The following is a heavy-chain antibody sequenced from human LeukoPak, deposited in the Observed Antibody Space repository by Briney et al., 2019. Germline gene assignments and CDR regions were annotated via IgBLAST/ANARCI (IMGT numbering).Heavy chain of an antibody. Sequence: GASVKVSCKASGGTFSSYAISWVRQAPGQGLEWMGGIIPIFGTANYAQKFQGRVTITADESTSTAYMELSSLRSEDTAVYYCARGKYQLLSYWFDPWGQGTLVTVSS. V-gene: IGHV1-69*13. J-gene: IGHJ5*02. D-gene: IGHD2-2*01. CDR3: ARGKYQLLSYWFDP. CDR1: GGTFSSYA. CDR2: IIPIFGTA.